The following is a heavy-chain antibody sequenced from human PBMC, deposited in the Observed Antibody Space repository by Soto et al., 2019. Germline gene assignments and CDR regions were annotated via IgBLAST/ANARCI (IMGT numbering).Heavy chain of an antibody. D-gene: IGHD3-3*01. Sequence: EVQLVESGGGLVQPGGSLRLSCAASGFTVSSNYMSWVRQAPGKGLEWVSVIYSVGSTYYADSVKGRFTISRHNSKNALYLQMNSLRAEDTAVYYCASGWRVDAFDIWGQGTMVTVSS. J-gene: IGHJ3*02. CDR1: GFTVSSNY. CDR3: ASGWRVDAFDI. V-gene: IGHV3-53*04. CDR2: IYSVGST.